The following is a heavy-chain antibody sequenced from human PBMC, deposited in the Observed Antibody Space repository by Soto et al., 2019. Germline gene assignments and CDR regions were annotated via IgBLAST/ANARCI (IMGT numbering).Heavy chain of an antibody. J-gene: IGHJ4*02. V-gene: IGHV4-59*01. D-gene: IGHD1-26*01. CDR1: GGSISSYY. Sequence: SETLSLTCTVSGGSISSYYWSWIRQPPGKGLEWIGYIYYSGSTSYNPSLKSRVTVSVDTSRNQVTLKLSSVTAAHTAVYYCVRSGIVGARGVWFFDYWGQGTPVTVSS. CDR3: VRSGIVGARGVWFFDY. CDR2: IYYSGST.